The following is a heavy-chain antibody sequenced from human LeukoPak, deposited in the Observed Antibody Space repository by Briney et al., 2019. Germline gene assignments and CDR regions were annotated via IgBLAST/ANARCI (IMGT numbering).Heavy chain of an antibody. CDR3: ARLLYDYVWGSYRYPGYMDV. CDR2: TNHSGST. D-gene: IGHD3-16*02. Sequence: PSETLSLTCAVYGGSFSGYYWSWIRQPPGKGLEWIGETNHSGSTNYNPSLKSRVTISVDTSKNQFSLKLSSVTAADTAVYYCARLLYDYVWGSYRYPGYMDVWGKGTTVTVSS. J-gene: IGHJ6*03. V-gene: IGHV4-34*01. CDR1: GGSFSGYY.